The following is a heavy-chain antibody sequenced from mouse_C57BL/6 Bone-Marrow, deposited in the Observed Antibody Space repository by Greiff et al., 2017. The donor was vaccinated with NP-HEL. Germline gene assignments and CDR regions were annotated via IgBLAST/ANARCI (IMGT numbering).Heavy chain of an antibody. CDR1: GYTFTSYW. CDR3: AIGITTVVARHYFDY. J-gene: IGHJ2*01. D-gene: IGHD1-1*01. Sequence: QVQLQQPGAELVKPGASVKVSCKASGYTFTSYWMHWVKQRPGQGLEWIGRIHPSDSDTNYNQKFKGKATLTVDKSSSTAYMQLSSLTSEDSAVYYCAIGITTVVARHYFDYWGQGTTLTVSS. V-gene: IGHV1-74*01. CDR2: IHPSDSDT.